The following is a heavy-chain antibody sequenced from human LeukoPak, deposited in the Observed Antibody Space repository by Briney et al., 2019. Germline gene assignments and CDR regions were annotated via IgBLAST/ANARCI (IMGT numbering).Heavy chain of an antibody. CDR2: TYYRSKWYN. Sequence: SQTLSLTCAISGDSVSSNSAAWNWIRQSPSRGLEWLGRTYYRSKWYNDYAVSVKSRITINPDTSKNQFSLRLNSVTPEDTAVYYCARAACSYYYGSGSWCSDYYYGMDVWGQGTTVTVSS. CDR1: GDSVSSNSAA. D-gene: IGHD3-10*01. J-gene: IGHJ6*02. CDR3: ARAACSYYYGSGSWCSDYYYGMDV. V-gene: IGHV6-1*01.